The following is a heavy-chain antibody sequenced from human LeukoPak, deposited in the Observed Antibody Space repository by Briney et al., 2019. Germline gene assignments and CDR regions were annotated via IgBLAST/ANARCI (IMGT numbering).Heavy chain of an antibody. CDR2: INNSGRT. J-gene: IGHJ5*01. CDR1: GGSFSGSN. D-gene: IGHD6-19*01. Sequence: SETLSLTCAVYGGSFSGSNWSWIRPPPGKGQEWMGEINNSGRTNYTPSLKSRVTISVDTSKNKFSLKLSCVTAADAAVYYCAIGLRSSGSMFDCWGQATLVTASS. CDR3: AIGLRSSGSMFDC. V-gene: IGHV4-34*01.